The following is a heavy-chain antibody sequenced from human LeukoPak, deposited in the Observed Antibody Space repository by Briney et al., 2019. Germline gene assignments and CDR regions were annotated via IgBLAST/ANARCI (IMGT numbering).Heavy chain of an antibody. D-gene: IGHD3-16*01. V-gene: IGHV4-34*01. CDR3: ARDPGGEVPPPDY. J-gene: IGHJ4*02. CDR2: INHSGST. CDR1: GGSFSGYY. Sequence: SETLSLTCAVYGGSFSGYYWSWIRQPPGKGLEWIGEINHSGSTNYNPSLKSRVTISVDTSKNQFSLKLSSVTAADTAVYYCARDPGGEVPPPDYWGQGTLVTVSS.